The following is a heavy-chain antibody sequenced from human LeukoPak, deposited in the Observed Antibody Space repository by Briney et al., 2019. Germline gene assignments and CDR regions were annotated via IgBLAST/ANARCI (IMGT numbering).Heavy chain of an antibody. J-gene: IGHJ4*02. Sequence: PSEALSLTCTVSGGSISSYYWSWIRQPPGKGLEWIGYIYYSGSTNYNPSLKSRVTISVDTSKNQFSLKLSSVTAADTAVYCCARLDYYDSSGYYWGYFDYWGQGTLVTVSS. D-gene: IGHD3-22*01. CDR3: ARLDYYDSSGYYWGYFDY. CDR2: IYYSGST. CDR1: GGSISSYY. V-gene: IGHV4-59*01.